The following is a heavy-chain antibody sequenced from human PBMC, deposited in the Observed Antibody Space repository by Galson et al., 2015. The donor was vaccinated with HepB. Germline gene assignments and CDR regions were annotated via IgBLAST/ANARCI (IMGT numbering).Heavy chain of an antibody. CDR2: IYYIGST. V-gene: IGHV4-59*01. D-gene: IGHD6-19*01. CDR1: GDSISSYY. J-gene: IGHJ4*02. Sequence: QVQLQESGPGLVKPSETLSLTCSVPGDSISSYYWNWIRQPPGKGLKWIGYIYYIGSTNYNPSLKSRVLMSVDRSRDQFSLKLTSVTAADTAIYYCARSPTQVTGGWSYYFDYWGQGALVTVSS. CDR3: ARSPTQVTGGWSYYFDY.